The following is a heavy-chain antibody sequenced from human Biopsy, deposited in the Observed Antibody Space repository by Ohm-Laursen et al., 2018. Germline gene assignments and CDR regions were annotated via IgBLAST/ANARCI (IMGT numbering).Heavy chain of an antibody. Sequence: GFPGEGSFQASGYSLPSHNIQRGRQGPGQRHLWVGMINPSGSTTSYPQIFQGRVTMTRDTSKSTVYMELSSLRSADTAVYFCARNTGWYGDLYYFDYWGQGTLVTVSS. V-gene: IGHV1-46*01. J-gene: IGHJ4*02. CDR1: GYSLPSHN. CDR3: ARNTGWYGDLYYFDY. D-gene: IGHD6-19*01. CDR2: INPSGSTT.